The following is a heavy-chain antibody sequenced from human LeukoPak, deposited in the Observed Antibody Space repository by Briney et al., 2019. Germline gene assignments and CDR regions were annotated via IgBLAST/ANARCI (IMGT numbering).Heavy chain of an antibody. CDR2: ISAYNGNT. Sequence: ASVKLSCKASGYTFTSYGISWVRQAPGQGLEWMGCISAYNGNTNYAQKLQGRVTMTTDTSTSTAYMELRSLRSDDTAVYYCARSPYPGIAAAGTFDPWGQGTLVTVSS. D-gene: IGHD6-13*01. CDR3: ARSPYPGIAAAGTFDP. CDR1: GYTFTSYG. V-gene: IGHV1-18*01. J-gene: IGHJ5*02.